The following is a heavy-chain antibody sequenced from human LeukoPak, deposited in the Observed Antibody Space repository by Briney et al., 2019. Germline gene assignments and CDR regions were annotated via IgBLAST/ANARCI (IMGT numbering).Heavy chain of an antibody. D-gene: IGHD3-10*02. V-gene: IGHV3-48*03. J-gene: IGHJ6*04. CDR1: GLTFSSYE. Sequence: PGGSLRLSCAASGLTFSSYEMNWVRQAPGKRLEWVSYISSSGSTIYYADSVKGRFTISRDNAKNSLYLQMNRLRAEDTAVYYCTELGIAMIGGVWGKGTTVTISS. CDR3: TELGIAMIGGV. CDR2: ISSSGSTI.